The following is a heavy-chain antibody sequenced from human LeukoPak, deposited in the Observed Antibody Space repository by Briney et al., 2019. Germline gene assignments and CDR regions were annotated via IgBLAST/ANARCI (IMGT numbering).Heavy chain of an antibody. CDR1: GGSISSDY. CDR3: ARSLSGSYADY. CDR2: IYYSGST. V-gene: IGHV4-59*12. Sequence: SETLSLTCTVSGGSISSDYWSWIRQPPGKGLEWIGYIYYSGSTNYNPSLKSRVTMSVDTSKNQFSLKLSSVTAADTAVYYCARSLSGSYADYWGQGTLVTVSS. D-gene: IGHD1-26*01. J-gene: IGHJ4*02.